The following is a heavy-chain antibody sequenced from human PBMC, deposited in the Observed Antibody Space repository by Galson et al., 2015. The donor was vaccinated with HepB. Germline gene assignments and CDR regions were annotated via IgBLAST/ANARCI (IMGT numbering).Heavy chain of an antibody. CDR3: ARGWPYSSSSCWFDP. D-gene: IGHD6-6*01. Sequence: SLRLSCAASGFTFSSYWMSWVRQAPGKGLEWVANIKQDGSEKYYVDSVKGRFTISRDNAKNSLYLQMNSLRAEDTAVYYCARGWPYSSSSCWFDPWGQGTLVTVSS. CDR1: GFTFSSYW. CDR2: IKQDGSEK. J-gene: IGHJ5*02. V-gene: IGHV3-7*03.